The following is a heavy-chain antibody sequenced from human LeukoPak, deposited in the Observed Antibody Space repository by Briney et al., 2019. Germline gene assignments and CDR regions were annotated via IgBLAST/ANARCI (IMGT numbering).Heavy chain of an antibody. CDR1: GFTFSGYE. V-gene: IGHV3-48*03. D-gene: IGHD3-10*01. J-gene: IGHJ6*04. CDR3: ARSHKRSPYYYYGMDV. Sequence: GGSLRLSCAASGFTFSGYEMNWVRQAPGKGLEWVSYISSSGSTIYYADSVKGRFTISRDNAKNSLYLQMNSLRAEDTAVYYCARSHKRSPYYYYGMDVWGKGTTVTVSS. CDR2: ISSSGSTI.